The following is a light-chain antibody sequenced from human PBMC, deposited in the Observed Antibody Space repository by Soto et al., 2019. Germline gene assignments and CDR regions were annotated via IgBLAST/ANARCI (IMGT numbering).Light chain of an antibody. J-gene: IGKJ5*01. CDR3: QQYNTYST. CDR2: DAT. V-gene: IGKV1-16*01. Sequence: DIQMTQSPSSLSASVGDRVTITCRTSQSINNYLNWYQQKPGKAPKVLIYDATRLQSGVPARFSVSGSGTEFTLTISSLQPDDFATYYCQQYNTYSTFGQGTRLEIK. CDR1: QSINNY.